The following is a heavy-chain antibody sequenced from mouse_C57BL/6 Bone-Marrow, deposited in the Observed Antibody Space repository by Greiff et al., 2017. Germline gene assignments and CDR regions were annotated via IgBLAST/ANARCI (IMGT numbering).Heavy chain of an antibody. D-gene: IGHD2-2*01. CDR2: IYHRSVNT. J-gene: IGHJ3*01. Sequence: QVQLQQSGAELARPGASVKLSCKASGYTFTSSGISWVRQRTGQGLEWIGEIYHRSVNTSYNEKFKGKATLTADKAYSEAYMELRSLTSEDSAVYFCVYYGYFLAYWGQGTLVTVSA. V-gene: IGHV1-81*01. CDR1: GYTFTSSG. CDR3: VYYGYFLAY.